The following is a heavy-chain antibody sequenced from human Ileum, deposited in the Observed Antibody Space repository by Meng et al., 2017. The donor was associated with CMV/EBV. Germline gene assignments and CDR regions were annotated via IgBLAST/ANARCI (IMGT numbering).Heavy chain of an antibody. CDR2: IYTSGTT. V-gene: IGHV4-4*07. J-gene: IGHJ4*02. D-gene: IGHD3-10*01. Sequence: QVQLKASGPGLVNASETLSLNGGASGVPTRNYYCSWFRQPAGKVLEWIAHIYTSGTTNYTPSLKSRVTMSVDTSRNQFSLKLTSVTAADTAVYYCARNYGSGNWNFFHYWGQGTLVTVSS. CDR3: ARNYGSGNWNFFHY. CDR1: GVPTRNYY.